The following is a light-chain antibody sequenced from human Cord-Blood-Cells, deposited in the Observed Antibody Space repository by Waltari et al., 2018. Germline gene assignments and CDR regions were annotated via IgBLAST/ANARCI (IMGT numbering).Light chain of an antibody. Sequence: EIVLTQSPATLSLSPGARATLSCRASQSVSSYLAWYQQKPGQAPRLLIYDASNRATGIPARFSGSGSGTDFTLTISRLEPEDFAVYYCQQRSNWPPWTFGQGTKVEI. CDR2: DAS. J-gene: IGKJ1*01. V-gene: IGKV3-11*01. CDR3: QQRSNWPPWT. CDR1: QSVSSY.